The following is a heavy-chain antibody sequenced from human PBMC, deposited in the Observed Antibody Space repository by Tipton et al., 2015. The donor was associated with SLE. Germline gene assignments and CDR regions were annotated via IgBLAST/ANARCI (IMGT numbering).Heavy chain of an antibody. CDR1: GGSFSGYY. J-gene: IGHJ4*02. D-gene: IGHD3-10*01. V-gene: IGHV4-34*01. CDR3: ARPHYYGLGSYRH. CDR2: INHSGST. Sequence: TLSLTCAVYGGSFSGYYWSWIRQPPGKGLEWIGEINHSGSTNYNPSLKSRVTISVDTSKNQFSLKLSSVTAADTAVYYCARPHYYGLGSYRHWGQGTLVTVSS.